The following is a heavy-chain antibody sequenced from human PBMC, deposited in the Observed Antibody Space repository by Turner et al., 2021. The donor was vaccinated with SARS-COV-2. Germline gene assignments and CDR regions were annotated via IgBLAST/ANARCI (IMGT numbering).Heavy chain of an antibody. CDR2: IKSKIDGGTV. V-gene: IGHV3-15*01. CDR1: GFTFSTTW. Sequence: EVQLVVAGGGLVEPGGSLRVACAVSGFTFSTTWMTWVRQAPGKGLEWVGRIKSKIDGGTVDYAAPVKGRFTISRDDSEDTLYMQMNSLKTEDTAVYYCATANKFYDYMDVWGEGATVTVSS. J-gene: IGHJ6*03. CDR3: ATANKFYDYMDV.